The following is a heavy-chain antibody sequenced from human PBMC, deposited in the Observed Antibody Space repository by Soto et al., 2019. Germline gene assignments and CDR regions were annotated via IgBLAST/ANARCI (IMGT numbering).Heavy chain of an antibody. CDR3: ARDRSAGSGSFDAFDI. CDR2: ISYDGSNK. CDR1: GFTFSSYA. Sequence: QVQLVESGGGVVQPGRSLRLSCAASGFTFSSYAMHWVRQAPGKGLECVAVISYDGSNKYYADSVKGRFTISRDNSKNTLYLQMNSLRAEDTAVYYCARDRSAGSGSFDAFDIWGQGTMVTVSS. V-gene: IGHV3-30-3*01. D-gene: IGHD1-26*01. J-gene: IGHJ3*02.